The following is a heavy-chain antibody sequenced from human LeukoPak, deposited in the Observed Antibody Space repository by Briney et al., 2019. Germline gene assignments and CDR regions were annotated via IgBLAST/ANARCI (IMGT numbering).Heavy chain of an antibody. CDR3: ARSDKLGYPDY. Sequence: GRSLRLSCAASGFTFSSYGMHWVRQAPGKGLEWVAVISYDGSNKYYADSVKGRFTISRDNSKNTLYLQMNSLRAEDTAVYYCARSDKLGYPDYWGQGTLVTVSS. CDR2: ISYDGSNK. CDR1: GFTFSSYG. V-gene: IGHV3-30*03. D-gene: IGHD7-27*01. J-gene: IGHJ4*02.